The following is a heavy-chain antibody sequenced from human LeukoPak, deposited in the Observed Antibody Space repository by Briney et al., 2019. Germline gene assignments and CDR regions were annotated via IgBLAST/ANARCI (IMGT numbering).Heavy chain of an antibody. J-gene: IGHJ4*02. D-gene: IGHD6-13*01. CDR2: IYYSGTT. CDR1: GGSISSYY. V-gene: IGHV4-59*01. Sequence: SETLSLTCTVSGGSISSYYWSWIRQPPGKGLEWIGYIYYSGTTNYNPSLKSRVTISVDTSKNQFSLKLSSVTAADTAVYYCARGVYIAAAKYGYWGQGTLVTVSS. CDR3: ARGVYIAAAKYGY.